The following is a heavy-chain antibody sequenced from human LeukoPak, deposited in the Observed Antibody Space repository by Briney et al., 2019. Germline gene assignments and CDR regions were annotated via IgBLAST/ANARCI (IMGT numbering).Heavy chain of an antibody. D-gene: IGHD6-13*01. V-gene: IGHV3-66*04. J-gene: IGHJ4*02. CDR2: IYTGGNT. CDR1: GFTVTSNY. CDR3: AKHDLGIAAIGGY. Sequence: PGGSLRLSCAASGFTVTSNYMSWVRQAPGKGLEWVSIIYTGGNTCYADSVKGRFTISRDNSKNTLYLQMNSLRAEDTAVYYCAKHDLGIAAIGGYWGQGTLVTVSS.